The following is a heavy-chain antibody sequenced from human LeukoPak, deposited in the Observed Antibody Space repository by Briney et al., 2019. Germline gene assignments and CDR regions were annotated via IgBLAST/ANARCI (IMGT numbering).Heavy chain of an antibody. CDR3: AKHRFDSSGHYSRGNY. CDR1: GFTFSFYA. Sequence: PGGFLRLSCAASGFTFSFYAMSWVRQAPEKGLEGVSLISGSGGNTYYADSVKGRFTISRDNSKNTLYLQMSSLRAEDTAVYYCAKHRFDSSGHYSRGNYRGQGTLVTVSS. CDR2: ISGSGGNT. J-gene: IGHJ4*02. V-gene: IGHV3-23*01. D-gene: IGHD3-22*01.